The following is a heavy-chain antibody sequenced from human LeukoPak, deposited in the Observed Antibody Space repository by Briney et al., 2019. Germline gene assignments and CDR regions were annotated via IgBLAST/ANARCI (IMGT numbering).Heavy chain of an antibody. CDR1: GFTFSSYS. Sequence: GGSLRLSCAASGFTFSSYSMNWVRQAPGKGLEWVSAISGSGGSTYYADSVKGRFTISRDNSKNTLYLQMNSLRAEDTAVYYCAARSGWIDYWGQGTLVTVSS. D-gene: IGHD6-19*01. V-gene: IGHV3-23*01. CDR3: AARSGWIDY. J-gene: IGHJ4*02. CDR2: ISGSGGST.